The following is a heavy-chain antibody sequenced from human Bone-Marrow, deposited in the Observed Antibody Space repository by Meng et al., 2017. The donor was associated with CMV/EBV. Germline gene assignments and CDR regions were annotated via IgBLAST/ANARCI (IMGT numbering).Heavy chain of an antibody. CDR2: IYYSGST. CDR1: GGSISSSSYY. D-gene: IGHD6-19*01. J-gene: IGHJ4*02. Sequence: SETLSLTCTVSGGSISSSSYYWGWIRQPPGKGLEWIGSIYYSGSTYYNPSLKSRVTISVDTSKNQFSLKLSSVTAADTAVYYCARGSGLIAVAGRKPHFDYWGQGTLVTVSS. V-gene: IGHV4-39*07. CDR3: ARGSGLIAVAGRKPHFDY.